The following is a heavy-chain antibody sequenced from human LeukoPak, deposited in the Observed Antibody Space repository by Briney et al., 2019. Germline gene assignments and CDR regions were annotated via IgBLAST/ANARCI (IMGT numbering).Heavy chain of an antibody. CDR3: AKQYSSGWDPFDY. J-gene: IGHJ4*02. V-gene: IGHV3-23*01. CDR1: GFTFSSYA. D-gene: IGHD6-19*01. CDR2: ISGSGGST. Sequence: PGGSLRLSCAASGFTFSSYAMSWVRQAPGKGLEWVSAISGSGGSTYYADSVKGRFTISRDNSKNTLYLQMNSLRAEGTAVYYCAKQYSSGWDPFDYWGQGTLVTVSS.